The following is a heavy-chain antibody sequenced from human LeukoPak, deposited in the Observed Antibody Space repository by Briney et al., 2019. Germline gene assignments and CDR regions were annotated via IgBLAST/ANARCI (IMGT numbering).Heavy chain of an antibody. CDR2: IYYSGST. V-gene: IGHV4-39*07. CDR3: ARVGGYYDSPYYMDV. J-gene: IGHJ6*03. CDR1: GGSISSTYY. D-gene: IGHD3-22*01. Sequence: SETLSLTCTVSGGSISSTYYWDWIRQPPGKGLEWIGSIYYSGSTNYNPSLKSRVTISVDTSKNQFSLKLSSVTAADTAVYYCARVGGYYDSPYYMDVWGKGTTVTVSS.